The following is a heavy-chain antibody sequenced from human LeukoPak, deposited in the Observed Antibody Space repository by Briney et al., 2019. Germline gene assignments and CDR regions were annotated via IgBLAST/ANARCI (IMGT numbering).Heavy chain of an antibody. CDR2: IWYDGSNE. CDR1: GFTFSSYG. Sequence: GGSLRLSCAASGFTFSSYGMHWVRQAPGKGLEWVAVIWYDGSNEYYADSVKGPFTISRDNSKNTLYLQMNSLRAEDTAVYYCPKALGGHYYYYMDVWGKGTTVTVSS. CDR3: PKALGGHYYYYMDV. J-gene: IGHJ6*03. D-gene: IGHD3-16*01. V-gene: IGHV3-33*06.